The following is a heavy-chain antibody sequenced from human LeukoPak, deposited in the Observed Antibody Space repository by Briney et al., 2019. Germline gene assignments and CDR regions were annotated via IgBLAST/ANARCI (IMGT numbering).Heavy chain of an antibody. CDR2: MCGTAGCT. J-gene: IGHJ5*01. CDR3: AKDRPNFYENSGHYYRRDGDS. Sequence: PGGSLRLSCAASGFTFYMYAMSWVRQAPGKGLEWVASMCGTAGCTFYPDSVKGRFTISRGNSKNILYLQMNSLRAEDTAIYYCAKDRPNFYENSGHYYRRDGDSWGQGTLVTVSS. CDR1: GFTFYMYA. D-gene: IGHD3-22*01. V-gene: IGHV3-23*01.